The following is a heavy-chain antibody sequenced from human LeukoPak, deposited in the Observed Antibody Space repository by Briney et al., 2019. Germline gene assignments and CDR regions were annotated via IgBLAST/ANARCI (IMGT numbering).Heavy chain of an antibody. CDR2: VRNKPNGYTT. J-gene: IGHJ4*02. CDR1: GFTFSDAY. V-gene: IGHV3-72*01. CDR3: TRGGHGYYFHS. D-gene: IGHD4-17*01. Sequence: GGSLRPSCAASGFTFSDAYMDWVRQAPGKGLEWVGRVRNKPNGYTTDYAASVKGRFTISRDDAENSMYLQMNSLKTEDTAVYYCTRGGHGYYFHSWGQGTGDSVFS.